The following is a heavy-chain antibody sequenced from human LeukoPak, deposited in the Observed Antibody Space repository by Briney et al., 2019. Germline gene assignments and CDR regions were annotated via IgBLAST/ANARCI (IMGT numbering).Heavy chain of an antibody. CDR3: ARELGYCSSTSCYYYYGMDV. CDR2: TYYRSKWYN. J-gene: IGHJ6*02. Sequence: SQTLSLTCAISGDSVSSNSAAWNWIRQSPSRGLEWLGRTYYRSKWYNDYAVSVKSRITINPDTSKNQFSLQLNSVTPGDTAVYYCARELGYCSSTSCYYYYGMDVWGQGTTVTVSS. D-gene: IGHD2-2*01. V-gene: IGHV6-1*01. CDR1: GDSVSSNSAA.